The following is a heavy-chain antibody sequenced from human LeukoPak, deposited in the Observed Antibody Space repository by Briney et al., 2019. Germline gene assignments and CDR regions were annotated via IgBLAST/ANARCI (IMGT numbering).Heavy chain of an antibody. CDR2: ISSSGSTI. Sequence: LSLTCTVSGGSISSYYWSWIRQAPGKGLEWVSYISSSGSTIYYADSVKGRFTISRDNAKNSLYLQMNSLRAEDTAVYYCARSAALGYYYYYMDVWGKGTTVTVSS. V-gene: IGHV3-11*04. CDR1: GGSISSYY. CDR3: ARSAALGYYYYYMDV. D-gene: IGHD2-2*01. J-gene: IGHJ6*03.